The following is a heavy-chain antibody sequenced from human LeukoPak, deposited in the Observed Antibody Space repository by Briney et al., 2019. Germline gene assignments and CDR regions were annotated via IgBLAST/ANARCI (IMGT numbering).Heavy chain of an antibody. V-gene: IGHV3-15*01. D-gene: IGHD3-22*01. CDR1: GFTFSNGW. J-gene: IGHJ4*02. CDR2: IKSKTGGVTR. CDR3: TTILIRASSGYYYFDY. Sequence: GGSLRLSCAASGFTFSNGWMSCVRQAPGKGLEWVGRIKSKTGGVTREYAARVKGRFTISRDESKTTLYLQMNSLNTEDTAVYYCTTILIRASSGYYYFDYWGQGTLVTVSS.